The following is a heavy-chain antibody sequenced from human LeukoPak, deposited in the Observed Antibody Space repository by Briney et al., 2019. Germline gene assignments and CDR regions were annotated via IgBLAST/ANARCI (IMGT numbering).Heavy chain of an antibody. D-gene: IGHD2-2*01. Sequence: ASVKVSCKASGYTFTSYGISWVRQAPGQGLEWMGWISAYNGNINYAQKLQGRVTMTTDTSTSTAYMELRSLRSDDTAVYYCARSIVVVPAAMYYYYYGMDVWGQGTTVTVSS. CDR2: ISAYNGNI. CDR1: GYTFTSYG. J-gene: IGHJ6*02. CDR3: ARSIVVVPAAMYYYYYGMDV. V-gene: IGHV1-18*01.